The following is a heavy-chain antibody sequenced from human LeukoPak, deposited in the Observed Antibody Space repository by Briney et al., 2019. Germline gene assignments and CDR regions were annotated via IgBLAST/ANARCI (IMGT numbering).Heavy chain of an antibody. CDR3: ARGKLGYYYYHMDA. J-gene: IGHJ6*03. Sequence: SVKFSCKASGGTFSSYAISWVRQAPGQVLEWMGRIIPILGIANYAQKFQGRVTITADKSTSTAYMELSSLRSEDTAVYYCARGKLGYYYYHMDAWGKGTTVTVSS. CDR1: GGTFSSYA. V-gene: IGHV1-69*04. D-gene: IGHD3-16*01. CDR2: IIPILGIA.